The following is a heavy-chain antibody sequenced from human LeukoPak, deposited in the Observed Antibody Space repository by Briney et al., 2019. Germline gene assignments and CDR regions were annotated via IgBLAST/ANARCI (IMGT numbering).Heavy chain of an antibody. CDR3: IRTLIVATSPYMDV. V-gene: IGHV3-74*01. CDR2: VNSDGTGT. J-gene: IGHJ6*03. D-gene: IGHD5-12*01. Sequence: GGSLRLSCAASGFTLSSYWMHWVRQAPGKGLVWVSRVNSDGTGTTYADSVEGRFTISRDNAKNTLYLQMNSLRAEDTAIYYCIRTLIVATSPYMDVWGKGTTVTVSS. CDR1: GFTLSSYW.